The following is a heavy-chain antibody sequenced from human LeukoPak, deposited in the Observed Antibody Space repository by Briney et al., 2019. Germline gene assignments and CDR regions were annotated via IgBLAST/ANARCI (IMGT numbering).Heavy chain of an antibody. V-gene: IGHV3-73*01. D-gene: IGHD3-3*01. J-gene: IGHJ4*02. Sequence: GGSLRLSCAASGFTFSGSALHWVRQASGKGLEWVGRIRSTANGYATAYAASVKGRFTISRDDSKNTAYLQMDSLKTEDTAVYYCAREKFLEWITPDYWGQGTLVTVSS. CDR2: IRSTANGYAT. CDR1: GFTFSGSA. CDR3: AREKFLEWITPDY.